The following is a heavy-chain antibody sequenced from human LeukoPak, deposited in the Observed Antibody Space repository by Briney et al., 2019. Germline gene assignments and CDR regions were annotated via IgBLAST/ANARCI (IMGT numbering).Heavy chain of an antibody. V-gene: IGHV4-39*01. CDR1: GGSISSSNYY. J-gene: IGHJ4*02. Sequence: SETLSLTCTVSGGSISSSNYYWGWIRQPPGKGLEWIGSTYYSGNTYYNPSLKSRVTISVDTSKNQFSLKLSSVTAADTAVYYCARRNRGYFDYWGQGTLVTVSS. CDR2: TYYSGNT. CDR3: ARRNRGYFDY. D-gene: IGHD1-14*01.